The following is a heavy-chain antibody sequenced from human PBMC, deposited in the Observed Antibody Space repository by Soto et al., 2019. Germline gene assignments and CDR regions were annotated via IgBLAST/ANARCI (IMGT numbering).Heavy chain of an antibody. CDR3: ASLKGGTSTPYYYYGMDV. V-gene: IGHV4-34*01. D-gene: IGHD2-2*01. CDR1: GGSFSGYY. CDR2: INHSGST. J-gene: IGHJ6*02. Sequence: PSETLSLTCAVYGGSFSGYYWSWICQPPGKGLEWIGEINHSGSTNYNPSLKSRVTISVDTSKNQFSLKLSSVTAADTAVYYCASLKGGTSTPYYYYGMDVWGQGTTVTVSS.